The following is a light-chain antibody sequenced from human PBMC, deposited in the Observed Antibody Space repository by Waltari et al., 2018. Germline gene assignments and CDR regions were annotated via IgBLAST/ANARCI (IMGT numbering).Light chain of an antibody. CDR1: TSDVGGYNL. V-gene: IGLV2-14*03. Sequence: QSALTQPASVSGSPGQSITISCTGSTSDVGGYNLVSWYQQHPGQAPKLMIYDVTSRPSGVSNRFSGSKSGNTASLTISGLQAEDEADYYCSSYTSSSTPLVFGGGTKLTVL. CDR3: SSYTSSSTPLV. CDR2: DVT. J-gene: IGLJ2*01.